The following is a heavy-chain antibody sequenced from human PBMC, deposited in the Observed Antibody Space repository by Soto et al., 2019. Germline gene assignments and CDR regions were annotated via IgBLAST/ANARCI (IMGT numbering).Heavy chain of an antibody. J-gene: IGHJ6*03. D-gene: IGHD3-16*01. Sequence: EVQLVESGGGLVKPGGSLRLSCAASGFTFSSYNMNWVRQAPGKGLEWVSSISSSSSYIYYVDSLKGRFTISRDNAKNSLYLQMNSLRAEDTAVYYCARDPIGGRYHMDVWGKGTTVTVSS. CDR1: GFTFSSYN. CDR3: ARDPIGGRYHMDV. CDR2: ISSSSSYI. V-gene: IGHV3-21*01.